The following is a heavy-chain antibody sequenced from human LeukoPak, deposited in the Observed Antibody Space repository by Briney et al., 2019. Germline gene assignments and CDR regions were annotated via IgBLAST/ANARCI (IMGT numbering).Heavy chain of an antibody. Sequence: SETLSLTCTVSGGSISSYYWNWIRQPPGRGLEWIGYIYYSGSTNYNPSLKSRVTISVDTSKNQFSLKLNSVTAADTAVYYCARHSWGSFWFDPWGQGTLVTVSS. CDR1: GGSISSYY. CDR2: IYYSGST. D-gene: IGHD3-16*01. V-gene: IGHV4-59*08. CDR3: ARHSWGSFWFDP. J-gene: IGHJ5*02.